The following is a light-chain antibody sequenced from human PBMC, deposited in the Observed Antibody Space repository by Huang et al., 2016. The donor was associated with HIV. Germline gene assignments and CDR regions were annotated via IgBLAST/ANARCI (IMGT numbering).Light chain of an antibody. CDR1: QKVNRN. CDR2: GAS. V-gene: IGKV3-15*01. CDR3: QQYNNWPPWT. Sequence: DIVMTQSPATLSVSLGERVTLSCRASQKVNRNVAWYQHKPGQGPRLVIHGASTRATGVSDRFRGSGSGTEFTLTISSLQAEDFALYYCQQYNNWPPWTFGQGTKLEIK. J-gene: IGKJ1*01.